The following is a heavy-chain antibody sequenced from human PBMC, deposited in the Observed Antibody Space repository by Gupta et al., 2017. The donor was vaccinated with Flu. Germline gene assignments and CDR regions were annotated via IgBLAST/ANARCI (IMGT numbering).Heavy chain of an antibody. Sequence: QVQLVESGGGVVQPGRSLRLSCAASGFTFSSYGMHWVRQAPGKGLEWVAVIWYDGSNKYYADSGKGRFTISRDNSKNTLYLQMNSLRAEDTAVYYCARDPRGTGSHSIDYWGQGTLVTVSS. CDR2: IWYDGSNK. D-gene: IGHD1-1*01. J-gene: IGHJ4*02. V-gene: IGHV3-33*01. CDR1: GFTFSSYG. CDR3: ARDPRGTGSHSIDY.